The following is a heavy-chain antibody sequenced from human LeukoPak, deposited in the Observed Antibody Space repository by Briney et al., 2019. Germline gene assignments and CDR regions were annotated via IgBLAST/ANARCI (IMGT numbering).Heavy chain of an antibody. CDR3: ARGPGYYDSSGYYAFDI. CDR1: GVSISSSDYY. CDR2: IYYSGST. J-gene: IGHJ3*02. Sequence: SETLSLTCTVSGVSISSSDYYWGWIRQPPGKGLEWIGSIYYSGSTYYNPSLKSRVTISVDTSKNQFSLKLSSVTAADTAVYYCARGPGYYDSSGYYAFDIWGQGTMVTVSS. V-gene: IGHV4-39*07. D-gene: IGHD3-22*01.